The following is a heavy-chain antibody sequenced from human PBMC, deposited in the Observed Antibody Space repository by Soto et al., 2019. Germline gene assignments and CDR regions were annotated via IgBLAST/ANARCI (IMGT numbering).Heavy chain of an antibody. CDR2: IKGKSDGGTT. D-gene: IGHD5-18*01. V-gene: IGHV3-15*01. CDR1: GFTFINAW. Sequence: PGGSLRLSCAASGFTFINAWMSWVRQAPGKGLEWVGHIKGKSDGGTTDYAAPVEGRFTISRDDSKNTLYLQMNSLKTEDTAVFYCTTIKWGEIQLLFGYWGQGTLVTVSS. J-gene: IGHJ4*02. CDR3: TTIKWGEIQLLFGY.